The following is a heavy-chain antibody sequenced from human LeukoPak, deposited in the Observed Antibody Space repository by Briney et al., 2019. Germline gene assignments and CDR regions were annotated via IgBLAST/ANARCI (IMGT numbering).Heavy chain of an antibody. CDR3: ARGRYVWGSYRPFDY. CDR1: GGSFSGYY. V-gene: IGHV4-34*01. Sequence: SETLSLTCAVSGGSFSGYYWSWLRQPPGKGLDWIGEINHSGSTNYNPSLKSRVTISVDTSKNPFSLKLTSVTAADTAVYYCARGRYVWGSYRPFDYWGQGTLVTVSS. CDR2: INHSGST. D-gene: IGHD3-16*02. J-gene: IGHJ4*02.